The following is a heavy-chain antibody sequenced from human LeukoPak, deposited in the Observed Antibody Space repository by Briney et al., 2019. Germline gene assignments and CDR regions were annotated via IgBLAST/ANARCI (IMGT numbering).Heavy chain of an antibody. D-gene: IGHD4-23*01. Sequence: GASVKVSCKASGYTFTGYYMHWVRQAPGQGLEWMGWISAYNGNTNYAQKLQGRVTMTTDTSTSTAYMELRSLRSDDTAVYYCARAYYGGNYGSFSDYWGQGTLVTVSS. J-gene: IGHJ4*02. CDR2: ISAYNGNT. V-gene: IGHV1-18*04. CDR1: GYTFTGYY. CDR3: ARAYYGGNYGSFSDY.